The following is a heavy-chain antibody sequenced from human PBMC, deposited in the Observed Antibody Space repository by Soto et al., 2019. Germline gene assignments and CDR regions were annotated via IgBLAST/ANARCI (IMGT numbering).Heavy chain of an antibody. Sequence: PGESLKISCKGSGYSFTSYWIGWVRQMPGKGLEWMGIIYPGDSDTRYSPSFQGQVTISADKSISTAYLQWSSLKASDTAVYYCARDRSPYYYYGPLGYYNGMGVWGQGTTVTVSS. CDR3: ARDRSPYYYYGPLGYYNGMGV. V-gene: IGHV5-51*01. D-gene: IGHD3-10*01. J-gene: IGHJ6*02. CDR2: IYPGDSDT. CDR1: GYSFTSYW.